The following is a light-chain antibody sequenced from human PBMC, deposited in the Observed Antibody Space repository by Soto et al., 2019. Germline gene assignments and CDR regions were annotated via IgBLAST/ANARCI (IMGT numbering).Light chain of an antibody. J-gene: IGKJ5*01. CDR2: DAS. V-gene: IGKV3-11*01. CDR3: QQYNNWPPIT. CDR1: QSISSY. Sequence: ETVLTQSPATLSLSPGERATLYCRASQSISSYLAWYQQKPGQAPRLLIYDASNRATGIPARFSGSGSGTEFTLTISSLQSEDFAVYDCQQYNNWPPITFGQGTRLEIK.